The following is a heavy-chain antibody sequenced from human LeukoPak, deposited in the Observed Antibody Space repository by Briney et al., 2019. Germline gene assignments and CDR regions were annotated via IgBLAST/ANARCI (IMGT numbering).Heavy chain of an antibody. CDR1: GFTFSSYS. Sequence: GGSLRLSCAASGFTFSSYSMNWVRQAPGKGLEWVAVISYDGSNKYYADSVKGRFTISRDNSKNTLYLQMNSLRAEDTAVYYCARARTAMVNYFDYWGQGTLVTVSS. J-gene: IGHJ4*02. D-gene: IGHD5-18*01. V-gene: IGHV3-30*03. CDR2: ISYDGSNK. CDR3: ARARTAMVNYFDY.